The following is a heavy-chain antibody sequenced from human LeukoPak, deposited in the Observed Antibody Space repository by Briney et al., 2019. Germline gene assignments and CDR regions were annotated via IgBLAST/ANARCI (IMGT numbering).Heavy chain of an antibody. D-gene: IGHD2-15*01. V-gene: IGHV3-23*01. CDR2: IRGNGET. J-gene: IGHJ4*02. CDR1: GLSFSSFA. CDR3: ARAVGPFDY. Sequence: GGFLRLSCAASGLSFSSFAMSWVRQGPARGLEWVSSIRGNGETFYADSVKGRFTLSSDNSKNTLYLQMNSLRTEDMAVYYCARAVGPFDYWGQGTLVTVSS.